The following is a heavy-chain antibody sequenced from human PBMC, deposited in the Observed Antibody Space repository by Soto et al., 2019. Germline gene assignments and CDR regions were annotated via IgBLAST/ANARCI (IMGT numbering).Heavy chain of an antibody. J-gene: IGHJ5*02. Sequence: QITLKESGPTLVKPTQTLTLTCTFSGFSLSINGVGVAWIRQPPGKALEWLALIYWNNDNLYSPSLKSRLTITKDTSKNQVVLTMTNMDPVDTATYYCAHRRQGFGELEFDPWGQGTLVTVSS. CDR1: GFSLSINGVG. CDR3: AHRRQGFGELEFDP. V-gene: IGHV2-5*01. D-gene: IGHD3-10*01. CDR2: IYWNNDN.